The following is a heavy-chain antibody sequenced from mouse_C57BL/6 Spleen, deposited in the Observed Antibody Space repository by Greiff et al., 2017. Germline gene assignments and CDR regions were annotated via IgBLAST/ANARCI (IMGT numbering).Heavy chain of an antibody. V-gene: IGHV1-81*01. CDR3: ARSYYSSCLYWYCDV. CDR1: GYTFPSYG. CDR2: IYPRSGNT. D-gene: IGHD1-1*01. Sequence: QVQLQQSGAELARPGASVKLSCKASGYTFPSYGISWVKQRTGQGLDWIGEIYPRSGNTYYNEKFKGKATLTADKSSSTAYMELRSLTSEDAAVYSCARSYYSSCLYWYCDVWGTGTTVTVSS. J-gene: IGHJ1*03.